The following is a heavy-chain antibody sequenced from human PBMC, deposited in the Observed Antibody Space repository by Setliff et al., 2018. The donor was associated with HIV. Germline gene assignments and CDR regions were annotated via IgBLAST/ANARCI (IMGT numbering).Heavy chain of an antibody. CDR2: ISSNGGST. V-gene: IGHV3-64*04. CDR1: GFTFSSYA. J-gene: IGHJ1*01. D-gene: IGHD3-22*01. Sequence: GGSLRLSCSASGFTFSSYAMHWVRQAPGKGLEYVSAISSNGGSTYYADSVKGRFTISRDNAKNSLYLQMNSLRAEDTALYYCASDRYYYDSSGYYYFEYFQHWGQGTLVTVS. CDR3: ASDRYYYDSSGYYYFEYFQH.